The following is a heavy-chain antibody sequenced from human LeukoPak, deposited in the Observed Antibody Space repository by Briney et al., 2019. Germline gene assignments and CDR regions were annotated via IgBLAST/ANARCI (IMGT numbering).Heavy chain of an antibody. Sequence: SETLSLTCTVSGGSISSYYWSWIRQPPGKGLEWIGYIYYSGSTNYNPSLKSRDTISVDTSKNQFSLKLSSVTAADTAVYYCAAVVPAAIGWFDPWGQGTLVTVSS. CDR1: GGSISSYY. D-gene: IGHD2-2*01. V-gene: IGHV4-59*01. CDR2: IYYSGST. CDR3: AAVVPAAIGWFDP. J-gene: IGHJ5*02.